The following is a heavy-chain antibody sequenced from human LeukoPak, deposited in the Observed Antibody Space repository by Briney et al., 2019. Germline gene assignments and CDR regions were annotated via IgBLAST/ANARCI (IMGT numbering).Heavy chain of an antibody. CDR1: GASINSSNFY. J-gene: IGHJ4*02. Sequence: PSETLSLTYTVSGASINSSNFYWGWIRQPPGKGLEWIANIYDRGSTYYNPSLKSRVTISVDTSKNQFSLKLNSVTATDTAVYYCARHYGPWGQGTLVTVSS. CDR2: IYDRGST. CDR3: ARHYGP. D-gene: IGHD3-10*01. V-gene: IGHV4-39*01.